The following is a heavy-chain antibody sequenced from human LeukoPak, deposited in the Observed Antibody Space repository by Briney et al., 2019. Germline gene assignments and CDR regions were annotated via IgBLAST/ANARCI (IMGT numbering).Heavy chain of an antibody. J-gene: IGHJ4*02. CDR1: GGTFSSYA. CDR3: AKNTYYYDSSGSTSFDY. CDR2: IIPIFGTA. D-gene: IGHD3-22*01. V-gene: IGHV1-69*13. Sequence: ASVKVSCKASGGTFSSYAISWVRQAPGQGLEWMGGIIPIFGTANYAQKFQGRVTITADESTSTAYMELSSLRSEDTAVYYCAKNTYYYDSSGSTSFDYWGQGTLVTVSS.